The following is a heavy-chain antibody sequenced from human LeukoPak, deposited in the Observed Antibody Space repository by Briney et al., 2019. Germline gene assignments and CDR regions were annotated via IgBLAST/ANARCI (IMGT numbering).Heavy chain of an antibody. J-gene: IGHJ4*02. CDR2: IYTSGST. CDR1: GGSISSGSYY. D-gene: IGHD6-19*01. V-gene: IGHV4-61*02. Sequence: SETLSLTCTVSGGSISSGSYYWSWIRQPAGKGLEWIGRIYTSGSTNYNPSLKSRVTISVDTSKNQFSLKLSSVTAADTAVYYCARAYSSGWYAVFDYWGQGTLVTVSS. CDR3: ARAYSSGWYAVFDY.